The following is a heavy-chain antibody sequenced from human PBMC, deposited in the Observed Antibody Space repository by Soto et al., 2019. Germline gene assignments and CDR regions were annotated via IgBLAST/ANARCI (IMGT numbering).Heavy chain of an antibody. CDR3: ARDRGAARLRHFDY. CDR1: GFSFSSYG. D-gene: IGHD6-6*01. CDR2: IWYDGSNK. Sequence: QVQLVESGGGVVQPGRSLRLSCAASGFSFSSYGMHWVRQAPGKGLEWVAVIWYDGSNKHYEDSVKGRFTISRDNSKDTLSLQMNSLRAEDTAVYYCARDRGAARLRHFDYWGQGTLVTVSS. V-gene: IGHV3-33*01. J-gene: IGHJ4*02.